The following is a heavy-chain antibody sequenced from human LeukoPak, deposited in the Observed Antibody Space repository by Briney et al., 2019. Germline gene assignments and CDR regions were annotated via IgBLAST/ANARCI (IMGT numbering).Heavy chain of an antibody. V-gene: IGHV4-61*02. CDR2: IYTSGST. J-gene: IGHJ4*02. Sequence: SETLSLTCTVSGGSISSNIYYWSWIRQPAGKGLEWIGRIYTSGSTNYNPSLKSRVAISVDTSKNQFSLKLSSVTAADTAMYYCARERGGSTPDYWGQGTLVTVSS. CDR3: ARERGGSTPDY. D-gene: IGHD1-26*01. CDR1: GGSISSNIYY.